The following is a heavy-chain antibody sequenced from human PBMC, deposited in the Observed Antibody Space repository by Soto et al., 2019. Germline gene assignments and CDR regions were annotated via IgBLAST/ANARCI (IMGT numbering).Heavy chain of an antibody. D-gene: IGHD1-26*01. CDR1: GGSIYSYS. CDR2: IYSSGSA. J-gene: IGHJ4*02. CDR3: ATIVGATDY. V-gene: IGHV4-4*07. Sequence: AKTLSLTCTVSGGSIYSYSWTWLRQPAGKGLEWIGHIYSSGSANYNPSLKSRVSMSVDTSKNQFSLKLHSVTAAATAVYYCATIVGATDYWGEGALVT.